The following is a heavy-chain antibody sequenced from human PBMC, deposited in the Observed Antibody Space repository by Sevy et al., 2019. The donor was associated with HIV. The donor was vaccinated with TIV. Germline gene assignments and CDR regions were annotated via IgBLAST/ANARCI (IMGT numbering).Heavy chain of an antibody. D-gene: IGHD5-12*01. CDR3: AKEDYGGYE. J-gene: IGHJ4*02. Sequence: GASLRLSCAASGTIFGSYVMPWVRQAPGKGLEWVSTISGSGGSTYYADSVKARFTISRDNSKDTVYLEMNSMRAEDMAVYYCAKEDYGGYEWGQGTLVTVSS. CDR2: ISGSGGST. V-gene: IGHV3-23*01. CDR1: GTIFGSYV.